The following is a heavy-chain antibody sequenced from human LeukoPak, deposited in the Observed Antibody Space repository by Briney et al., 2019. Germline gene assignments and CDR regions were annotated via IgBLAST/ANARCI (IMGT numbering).Heavy chain of an antibody. Sequence: SVKVSCKASGGTFSSYAISWLRQAPGQGLEWMGGIIPIFGTANYAQKFQGRVTITTDESTSTAYMELSSLRSEDTAVYYCAGSIWFGEFNAEVVFDYWGQGTLVTVSS. J-gene: IGHJ4*02. V-gene: IGHV1-69*05. CDR2: IIPIFGTA. CDR3: AGSIWFGEFNAEVVFDY. CDR1: GGTFSSYA. D-gene: IGHD3-10*01.